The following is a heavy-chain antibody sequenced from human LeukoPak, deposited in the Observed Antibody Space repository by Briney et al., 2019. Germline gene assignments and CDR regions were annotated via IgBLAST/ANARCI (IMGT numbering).Heavy chain of an antibody. CDR3: AKDPSGYWADAFDI. Sequence: GGSLRLSCAASGFTFSSFAMSWVRQAPGKGLQWVSSVAGSGSTTYYADSVKGRFTISRDNSKNTLYLQMNSLRVEDTALYYCAKDPSGYWADAFDIWGQGTTVTVSS. V-gene: IGHV3-23*01. J-gene: IGHJ3*02. CDR2: VAGSGSTT. D-gene: IGHD3-22*01. CDR1: GFTFSSFA.